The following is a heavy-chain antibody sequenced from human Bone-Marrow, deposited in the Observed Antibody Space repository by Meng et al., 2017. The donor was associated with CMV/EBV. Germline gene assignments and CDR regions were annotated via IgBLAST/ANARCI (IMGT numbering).Heavy chain of an antibody. CDR2: INHSGST. CDR1: GGSFSGYY. J-gene: IGHJ5*02. Sequence: SETLSLTCALHGGSFSGYYWSWIRQPPGKGLEWIGEINHSGSTNYNPSLKSRVTISVDTSKKQFSLKLRPVTAADTAVYYCGSGYYDFWSGDHESWGQGTLVTVSS. CDR3: GSGYYDFWSGDHES. V-gene: IGHV4-34*01. D-gene: IGHD3-3*01.